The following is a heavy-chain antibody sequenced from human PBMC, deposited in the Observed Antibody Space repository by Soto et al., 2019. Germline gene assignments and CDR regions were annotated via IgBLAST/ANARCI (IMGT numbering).Heavy chain of an antibody. V-gene: IGHV1-69*13. CDR1: GGTFSSYA. CDR3: ARDLGYSSGWTGGWFDP. Sequence: GASVKVSCKASGGTFSSYAISWVRQAPGQGLEWMGGIIPIFGTANYAQKFQGRVTITADESTSTAYMELSSLRSDDTAVYYCARDLGYSSGWTGGWFDPWGQGTLVTVSS. D-gene: IGHD6-19*01. CDR2: IIPIFGTA. J-gene: IGHJ5*02.